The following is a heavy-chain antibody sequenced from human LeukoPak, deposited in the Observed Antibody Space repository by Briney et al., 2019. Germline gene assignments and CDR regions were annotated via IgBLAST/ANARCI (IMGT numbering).Heavy chain of an antibody. D-gene: IGHD2-8*02. V-gene: IGHV4-39*02. Sequence: SETLSLTCTVSGGSISSSSYYWGWIRQPPGKGLEWIGSIYYSGSTYYNPSLKSRVTISVATSKNHFSLKLSSVTAADTAVYYCARIGTGTGNAFDIWAQGTMVTVSS. CDR1: GGSISSSSYY. CDR2: IYYSGST. J-gene: IGHJ3*02. CDR3: ARIGTGTGNAFDI.